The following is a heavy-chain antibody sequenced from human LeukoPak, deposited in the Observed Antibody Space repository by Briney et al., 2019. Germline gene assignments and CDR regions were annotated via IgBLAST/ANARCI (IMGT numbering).Heavy chain of an antibody. Sequence: PGGSLRLSCAASGLTFSSYAMNWVRQTPGKGLEWVSGIGGSGASIYHADSVEGRFTISRDNSQNTLSLQMNSLRAEDTAVYYCARSRCSLTTCSTFDYWGQGTLVTVSS. D-gene: IGHD2-2*02. CDR2: IGGSGASI. CDR3: ARSRCSLTTCSTFDY. J-gene: IGHJ4*02. CDR1: GLTFSSYA. V-gene: IGHV3-23*01.